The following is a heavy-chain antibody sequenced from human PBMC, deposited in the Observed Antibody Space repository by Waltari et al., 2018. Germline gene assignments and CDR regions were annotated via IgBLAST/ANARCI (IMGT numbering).Heavy chain of an antibody. CDR3: ARRHPRRIAAAGMPFDY. CDR2: INHSGST. Sequence: QVQLQQWGAGLLKPSETLSLTCAVYGGSFSGYYWTWIRQPPGKGLEWIGEINHSGSTNYNPSLKSRVTISVDTSKNQFSLKLSSVTAADTAVYYCARRHPRRIAAAGMPFDYWGQGTLVTVSS. V-gene: IGHV4-34*01. D-gene: IGHD6-13*01. J-gene: IGHJ4*02. CDR1: GGSFSGYY.